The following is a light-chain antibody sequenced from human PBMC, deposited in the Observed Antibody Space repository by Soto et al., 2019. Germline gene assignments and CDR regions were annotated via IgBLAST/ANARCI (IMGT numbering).Light chain of an antibody. V-gene: IGKV3-20*01. Sequence: EIVLTHSPCTLSLXXGDRATLNCSASQSVRSSYLAWYQQQPGQAPRLLIHGASRRATGIPDRFSGSGSGTDFTLTINRLEPEDFAVYFCQQYGDMWTFGQGTKVDIK. J-gene: IGKJ1*01. CDR2: GAS. CDR3: QQYGDMWT. CDR1: QSVRSSY.